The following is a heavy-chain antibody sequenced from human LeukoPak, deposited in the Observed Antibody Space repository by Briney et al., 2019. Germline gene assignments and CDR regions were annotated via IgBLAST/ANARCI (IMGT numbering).Heavy chain of an antibody. D-gene: IGHD6-19*01. CDR2: INHSGST. V-gene: IGHV4-34*01. Sequence: SETLSLTCAVYGRSFSGSYWTWIRQPPGKGLEWIGEINHSGSTNYNPSLKSRVTISVDTSKNQFSLKLSSVTAADTAVYYCASPVIAVAGTFPWGQGTLVTVSS. CDR1: GRSFSGSY. CDR3: ASPVIAVAGTFP. J-gene: IGHJ4*02.